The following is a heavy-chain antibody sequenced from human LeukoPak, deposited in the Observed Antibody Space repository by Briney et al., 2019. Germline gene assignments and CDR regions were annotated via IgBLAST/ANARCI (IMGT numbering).Heavy chain of an antibody. CDR3: AVGVGELLA. D-gene: IGHD3-10*01. CDR1: GGSFSGYY. J-gene: IGHJ5*02. Sequence: SETLSLTCAVYGGSFSGYYWSWIRQPPGKGLEWIGEINHSGSTNYNPPLKSRVTISVDTSKNQFSLKLSSVTAADTAVYYCAVGVGELLAWGQGTLVTVSS. V-gene: IGHV4-34*01. CDR2: INHSGST.